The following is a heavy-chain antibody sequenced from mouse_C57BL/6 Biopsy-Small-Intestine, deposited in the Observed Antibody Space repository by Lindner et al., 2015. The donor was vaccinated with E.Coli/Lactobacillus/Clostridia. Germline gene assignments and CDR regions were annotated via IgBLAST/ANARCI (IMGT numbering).Heavy chain of an antibody. CDR2: ISSGSTTI. CDR3: ARGGYYVDDY. D-gene: IGHD2-3*01. Sequence: VQLQESGGGLVKPGGSLKLSCAASGFAFSDYGMHWVRQAPEKGLEWIAYISSGSTTIYYADTVKGRFTISRDNAKSTLFLQMTSLRSEDTAMYYCARGGYYVDDYWGQGTSVTVSS. J-gene: IGHJ4*01. CDR1: GFAFSDYG. V-gene: IGHV5-17*01.